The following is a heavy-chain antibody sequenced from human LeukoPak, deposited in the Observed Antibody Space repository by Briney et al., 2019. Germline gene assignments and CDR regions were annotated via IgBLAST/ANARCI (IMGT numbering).Heavy chain of an antibody. J-gene: IGHJ4*02. CDR2: INRSGSI. Sequence: SETLSLTCAVYGESFNTYYWTWIRQPPGKGLEWIGVINRSGSINYNPSLKSRVTMSVDTSKNQLSLTLTSVTAADTAVYYCTATPYRDGPLNYWGQGTLVTVSS. D-gene: IGHD5-24*01. CDR1: GESFNTYY. V-gene: IGHV4-34*01. CDR3: TATPYRDGPLNY.